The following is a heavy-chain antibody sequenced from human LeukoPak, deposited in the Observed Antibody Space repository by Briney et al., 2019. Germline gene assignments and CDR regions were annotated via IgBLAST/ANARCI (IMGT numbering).Heavy chain of an antibody. D-gene: IGHD3-10*01. CDR1: GYTLTEYS. V-gene: IGHV1-24*01. Sequence: ASVKVSCKVSGYTLTEYSMHWVRQAPGKGLEWMGGFDPDDGETIYAQKFQGRVTMTEDTSTDTAYMELSSLRSEDTAVYYCATPRIRWFGELLPAFDYWGQGTLVTVSS. CDR3: ATPRIRWFGELLPAFDY. CDR2: FDPDDGET. J-gene: IGHJ4*02.